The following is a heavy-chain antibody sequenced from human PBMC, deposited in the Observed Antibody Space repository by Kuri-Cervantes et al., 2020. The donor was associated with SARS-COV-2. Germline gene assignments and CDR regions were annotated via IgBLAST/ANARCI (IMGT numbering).Heavy chain of an antibody. Sequence: SETLSLTCTVSGGSISSGDYYWSWIRQPPGKGLEWIGYIYYSGSTYYNPSLKSRVTISVDTSKNQFSLKLSSVTAADTAVYYCARDRDTVVVPAAISGYYYGMDVWAKGPRSPSP. D-gene: IGHD2-2*02. J-gene: IGHJ6*02. CDR1: GGSISSGDYY. CDR2: IYYSGST. V-gene: IGHV4-30-4*01. CDR3: ARDRDTVVVPAAISGYYYGMDV.